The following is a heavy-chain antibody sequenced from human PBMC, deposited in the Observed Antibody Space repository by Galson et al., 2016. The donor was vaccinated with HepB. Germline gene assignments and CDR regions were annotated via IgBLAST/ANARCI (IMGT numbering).Heavy chain of an antibody. V-gene: IGHV1-8*01. CDR2: MNPDSGNT. D-gene: IGHD1-14*01. CDR1: GDAFATYD. J-gene: IGHJ6*02. CDR3: AIATVFHYYYGMDV. Sequence: SVKVSCKASGDAFATYDFNWVRQAAGQGLEWMGWMNPDSGNTAYVPKFEGRVTMTRNTSLSTAYVELTSLTSDDSAVYYCAIATVFHYYYGMDVWGQGTTVTV.